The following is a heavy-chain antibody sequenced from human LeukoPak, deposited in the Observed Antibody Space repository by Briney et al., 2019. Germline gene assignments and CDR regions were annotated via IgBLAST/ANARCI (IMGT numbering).Heavy chain of an antibody. Sequence: GTSLRLSCAVSGFAFSSLAMHWVRQAPGKGLEWVAVISYDGSNKYYADSVKGRFTISRDNSKNTLYLQMNSLRAEDTAVYYCGRLARNAWYAVDYWGQGTLVTVSS. CDR3: GRLARNAWYAVDY. D-gene: IGHD6-19*01. CDR1: GFAFSSLA. V-gene: IGHV3-30-3*01. CDR2: ISYDGSNK. J-gene: IGHJ4*02.